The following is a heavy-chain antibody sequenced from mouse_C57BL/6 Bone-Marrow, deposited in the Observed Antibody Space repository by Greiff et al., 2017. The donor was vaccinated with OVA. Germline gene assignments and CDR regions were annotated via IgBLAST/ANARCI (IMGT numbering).Heavy chain of an antibody. CDR3: TVHSSYHYFDY. J-gene: IGHJ2*01. Sequence: VQLVESGPGLVAPSQSLSISCTVSGFALTSFGVDWVRQPPGKGLEWLVVIWSDGSTTYTSALNSRLSIRKDNSKSQVFLKINSLQTDDTAMYYCTVHSSYHYFDYWGQGTTLTVSA. CDR1: GFALTSFG. D-gene: IGHD1-1*01. V-gene: IGHV2-6*03. CDR2: IWSDGST.